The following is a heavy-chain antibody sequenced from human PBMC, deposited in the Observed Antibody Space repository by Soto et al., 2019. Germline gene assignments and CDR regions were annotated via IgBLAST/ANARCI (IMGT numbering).Heavy chain of an antibody. CDR1: CGSTGGYD. CDR2: MYNTGST. J-gene: IGHJ6*02. Sequence: SETLSLPFTVSCGSTGGYDWSCIPQPPGKGLEWIGYMYNTGSTVYNPSLKSRVTISVDTSKNQFSLKLNAVTAADTAVYYCARDLWGYCGTDCYPLDVWGQGTTVTVSS. V-gene: IGHV4-59*01. D-gene: IGHD2-21*02. CDR3: ARDLWGYCGTDCYPLDV.